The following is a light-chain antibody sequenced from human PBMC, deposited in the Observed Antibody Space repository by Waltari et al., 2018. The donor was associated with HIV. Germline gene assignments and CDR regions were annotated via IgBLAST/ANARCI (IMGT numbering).Light chain of an antibody. CDR2: SYG. V-gene: IGLV1-44*01. Sequence: QSVLNQSPSASGTPGQRVLIPCSGSSSNIGRNTVTWYQQFPGTAPKLLIYSYGQRPSGVPERFSGSKSATSASLAISGLRSEDEADYYCATWDDSLNAWVFGGGTKLTVL. CDR1: SSNIGRNT. CDR3: ATWDDSLNAWV. J-gene: IGLJ3*02.